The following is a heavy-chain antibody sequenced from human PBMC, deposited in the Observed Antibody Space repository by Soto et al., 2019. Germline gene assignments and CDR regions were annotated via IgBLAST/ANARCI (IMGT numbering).Heavy chain of an antibody. D-gene: IGHD2-2*01. CDR1: GFTFSNYA. J-gene: IGHJ4*02. V-gene: IGHV3-30-3*01. CDR3: GRCTGTSCHLGADF. Sequence: QVQLVASGGGVVQPGRSLRLSCAASGFTFSNYALHWVRQAPGRGLEWVALISFDGNNNYYANSVKGRFTISRDNSKNTLYLQMNSLRAEDTAVYYCGRCTGTSCHLGADFWGQGTLVIVSS. CDR2: ISFDGNNN.